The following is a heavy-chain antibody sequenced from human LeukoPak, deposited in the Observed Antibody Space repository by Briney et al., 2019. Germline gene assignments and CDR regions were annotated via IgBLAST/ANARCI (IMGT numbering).Heavy chain of an antibody. V-gene: IGHV1-2*02. CDR1: GYTFTGYY. CDR3: ARDARSGYSYGPKVDY. D-gene: IGHD5-18*01. CDR2: INPNSGGT. Sequence: GASVKVSCEAPGYTFTGYYMHWVRQAPGQGLEWMGWINPNSGGTNYAQKFQGRVTMTRDTSISTAYMELSRLRSDDTAVYYCARDARSGYSYGPKVDYWGQGTLVTVSS. J-gene: IGHJ4*02.